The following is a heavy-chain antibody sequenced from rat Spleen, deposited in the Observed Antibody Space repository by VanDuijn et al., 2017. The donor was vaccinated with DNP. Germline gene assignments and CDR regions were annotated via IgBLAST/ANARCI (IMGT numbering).Heavy chain of an antibody. CDR1: GFTFNNYW. D-gene: IGHD1-12*02. CDR3: VRPDYYDGSYPHY. V-gene: IGHV5-31*01. Sequence: EVQLVESGGDLVQPGRSLKLSCVASGFTFNNYWMTWIRQVPGKGLEWVASISSSGDRSYYADSVKGRFTISRDDAKSGLYLQMNSLRSEDMATYYCVRPDYYDGSYPHYWGQGVMVTVSS. J-gene: IGHJ2*01. CDR2: ISSSGDRS.